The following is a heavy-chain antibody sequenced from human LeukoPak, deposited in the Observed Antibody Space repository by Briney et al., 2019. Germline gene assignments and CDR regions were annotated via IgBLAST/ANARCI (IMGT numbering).Heavy chain of an antibody. Sequence: GGSLTLSCAASGFSVNTNYMTWVRQAPGKGLEWISVLYSGGGAYYADSVKDRFTISRDYSQNTLLLQMDNVRAEDTALYYCARGKTSGDIIEDAFDIWGQGTMVAVSS. V-gene: IGHV3-66*01. D-gene: IGHD3-10*01. CDR3: ARGKTSGDIIEDAFDI. CDR2: LYSGGGA. J-gene: IGHJ3*02. CDR1: GFSVNTNY.